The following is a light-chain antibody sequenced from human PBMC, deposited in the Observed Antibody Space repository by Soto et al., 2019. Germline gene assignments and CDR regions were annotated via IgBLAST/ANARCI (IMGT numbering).Light chain of an antibody. CDR1: QGIGNE. CDR2: AAS. V-gene: IGKV1-39*01. Sequence: IQVTQSPSSLSASVGDRVTISCRASQGIGNELGWYQQKPGKAPKLLIYAASSLQSGVPSRFSGSGSGTDFTLTISSLQPEDFATYYCQQSYSTPLTFGGGTKVDIK. J-gene: IGKJ4*01. CDR3: QQSYSTPLT.